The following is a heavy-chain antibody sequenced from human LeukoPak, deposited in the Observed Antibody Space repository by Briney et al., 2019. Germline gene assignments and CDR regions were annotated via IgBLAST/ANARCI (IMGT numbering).Heavy chain of an antibody. Sequence: SETLSLTCAVYGGSFSGYYWSWIRQPPGKGLEWIGEINHSGSTNYNPSLKSRVTISVDTSKNQFSLKLSSVTAADTAVYYCARSPVYYDIVAGSSDYWGEGTLFTVSS. CDR3: ARSPVYYDIVAGSSDY. CDR2: INHSGST. V-gene: IGHV4-34*01. J-gene: IGHJ4*02. CDR1: GGSFSGYY. D-gene: IGHD3-9*01.